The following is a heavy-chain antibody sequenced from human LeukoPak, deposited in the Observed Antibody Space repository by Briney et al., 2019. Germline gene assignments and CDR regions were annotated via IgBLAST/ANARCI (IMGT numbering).Heavy chain of an antibody. Sequence: PGGSLRLSCAASGFTFSSYAMSWVRQAPGKGLEWISSISGSGTDTYYAYSVKGRFTISRDNSKNTLYLQMNSLRAEDMAVFYCAKLSWREMPSDTFDYWGQGTLVTVSS. CDR1: GFTFSSYA. V-gene: IGHV3-23*01. J-gene: IGHJ4*02. CDR3: AKLSWREMPSDTFDY. CDR2: ISGSGTDT. D-gene: IGHD5-24*01.